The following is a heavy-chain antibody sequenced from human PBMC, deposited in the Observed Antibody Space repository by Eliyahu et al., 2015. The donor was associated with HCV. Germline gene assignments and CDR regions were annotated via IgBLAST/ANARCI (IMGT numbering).Heavy chain of an antibody. Sequence: QMQLVQSGPEVKKPGTSVKVSCKASGFTFTSSAVQWVRQAVEQRLEWIGWIVVGSGNTNYAQKFQERVTITRDMSTSTAYMELSSLRSEDTAVYYCAAENIVATTKGYCSGGSCFGLGDYWGQGTLVTVSS. CDR3: AAENIVATTKGYCSGGSCFGLGDY. J-gene: IGHJ4*02. CDR1: GFTFTSSA. V-gene: IGHV1-58*01. D-gene: IGHD2-15*01. CDR2: IVVGSGNT.